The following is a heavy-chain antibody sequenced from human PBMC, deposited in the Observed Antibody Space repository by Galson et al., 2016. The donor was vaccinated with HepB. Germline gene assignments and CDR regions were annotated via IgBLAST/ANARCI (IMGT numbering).Heavy chain of an antibody. J-gene: IGHJ3*02. Sequence: SLRLSCAASGFTITSNYMNWVRQAPGKGLEWLSIINSESTYHADSVKGRFTIPRDTSTNTIYLQMNSLKPEDTAVYYCARASAGDAFDIWGQGTMVTVSS. CDR1: GFTITSNY. CDR2: INSEST. V-gene: IGHV3-53*01. CDR3: ARASAGDAFDI.